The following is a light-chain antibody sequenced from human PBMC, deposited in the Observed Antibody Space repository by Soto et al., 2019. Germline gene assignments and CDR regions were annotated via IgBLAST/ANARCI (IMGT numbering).Light chain of an antibody. V-gene: IGLV2-23*01. J-gene: IGLJ1*01. CDR1: YSDIGNY. CDR3: CSYGSPYV. Sequence: QSVLTQPASVSGSPGQSITISCTETYSDIGNYVSWYQQHTDKAPKLIIYEGTKRPSGVSDRFSGSKSDNTASLTISGLQAEDEADYYCCSYGSPYVFGTGTKVTVL. CDR2: EGT.